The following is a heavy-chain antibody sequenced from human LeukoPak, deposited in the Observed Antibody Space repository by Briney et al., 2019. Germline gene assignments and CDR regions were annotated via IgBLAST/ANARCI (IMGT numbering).Heavy chain of an antibody. CDR2: INPSGGST. CDR3: ARGRITMVRGGGRYFDY. D-gene: IGHD3-10*01. J-gene: IGHJ4*02. V-gene: IGHV1-46*01. Sequence: ASVKVSCKASEYTFTSYYMHWVRQAPGQGLEWMGIINPSGGSTSYAQKFQGRVTMTRDTSTSTVYMELSSLRSEDTAVYYCARGRITMVRGGGRYFDYWGQGTLVTVSS. CDR1: EYTFTSYY.